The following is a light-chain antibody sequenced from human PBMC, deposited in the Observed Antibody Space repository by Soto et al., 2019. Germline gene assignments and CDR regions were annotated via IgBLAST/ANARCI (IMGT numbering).Light chain of an antibody. CDR2: GAS. CDR3: QQYGYSPRT. CDR1: QTVTSY. Sequence: EIVLTQSPGTLSLSPGETATLSCRASQTVTSYFAWYQQKPGQAPRLLIYGASSRATGIPDRFSGSGSGTYFTRTISGLEPEDFAVYYCQQYGYSPRTFGQGTKVEIK. V-gene: IGKV3-20*01. J-gene: IGKJ1*01.